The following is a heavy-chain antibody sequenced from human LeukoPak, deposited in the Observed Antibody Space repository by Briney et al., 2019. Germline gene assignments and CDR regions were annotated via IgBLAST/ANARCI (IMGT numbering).Heavy chain of an antibody. CDR3: AKDYGGCSGGSCYSSFDY. V-gene: IGHV3-23*01. CDR1: GFTFSNYA. D-gene: IGHD2-15*01. J-gene: IGHJ4*02. Sequence: PVGSLRLSCAASGFTFSNYAMSWVRQAPGKGLEWVSGIGGRGDSTYYADSVKGRFTISRDNSKNTLYLQLNSLRDEDTAIYYCAKDYGGCSGGSCYSSFDYWGQGTLVTVSS. CDR2: IGGRGDST.